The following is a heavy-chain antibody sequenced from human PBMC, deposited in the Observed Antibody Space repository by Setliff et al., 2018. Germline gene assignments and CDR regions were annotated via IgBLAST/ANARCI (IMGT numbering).Heavy chain of an antibody. CDR1: GGSVSSGSYY. V-gene: IGHV4-39*01. CDR2: IYYSGST. CDR3: ARLSGYYFDY. D-gene: IGHD3-22*01. Sequence: SETLSLTCSVSGGSVSSGSYYWGWIRQPPGKGLEWIGSIYYSGSTYYNPSLKSQVTISVDTSKNQFSLKLSSVTAADTAVFYCARLSGYYFDYWGQGTLVTVSS. J-gene: IGHJ4*02.